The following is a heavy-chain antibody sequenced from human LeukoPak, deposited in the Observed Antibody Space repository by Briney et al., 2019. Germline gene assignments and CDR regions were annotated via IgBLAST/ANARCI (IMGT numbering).Heavy chain of an antibody. J-gene: IGHJ4*02. CDR2: ISYDGSNK. CDR1: GFTFSGSA. D-gene: IGHD5-12*01. Sequence: GGSLKLSCAASGFTFSGSAMHWVRQAPGKGLEWVAVISYDGSNKYYADSVKGRFTISRDNSKNTLYLQMNSLRAEDTAVYYCARESGVDSGYDHFDYWGQGTLVTVSS. CDR3: ARESGVDSGYDHFDY. V-gene: IGHV3-30*04.